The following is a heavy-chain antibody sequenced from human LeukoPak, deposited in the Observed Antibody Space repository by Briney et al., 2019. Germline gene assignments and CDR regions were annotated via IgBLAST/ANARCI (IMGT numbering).Heavy chain of an antibody. J-gene: IGHJ3*02. CDR3: ASLYYDSSGGAFDI. V-gene: IGHV4-59*01. D-gene: IGHD3-22*01. CDR1: GGSISSYY. CDR2: IYYSGST. Sequence: PSETLSLTCTVSGGSISSYYWSWIRQPPGKGLEWIGYIYYSGSTNCNPSLKSRVTISVDTSKNQFSLKLSSVTAADTAVYYCASLYYDSSGGAFDIWGQGTMVTVSS.